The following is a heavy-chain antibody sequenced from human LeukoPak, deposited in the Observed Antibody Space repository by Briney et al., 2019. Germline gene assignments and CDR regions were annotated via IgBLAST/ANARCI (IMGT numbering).Heavy chain of an antibody. V-gene: IGHV1-2*02. J-gene: IGHJ5*02. CDR3: ARDRGIDFGNYYGWFDP. CDR1: GYTFTGYY. D-gene: IGHD1-26*01. Sequence: ASVKVSCKAPGYTFTGYYMHWLRQAPGQGLEWMGRINPNTGVANFAQKLQGRVTMTRDMSISTVYMELVRLRSDDTAMYYCARDRGIDFGNYYGWFDPWGQGTLVIVSS. CDR2: INPNTGVA.